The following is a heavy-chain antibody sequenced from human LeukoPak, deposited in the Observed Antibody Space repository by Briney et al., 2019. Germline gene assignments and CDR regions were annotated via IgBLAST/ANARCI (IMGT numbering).Heavy chain of an antibody. J-gene: IGHJ4*02. CDR3: ARAILATIPYYFDY. CDR1: GGSISSGDYY. V-gene: IGHV4-30-4*08. D-gene: IGHD5-24*01. CDR2: IYYSGST. Sequence: PSETLSLTCTVSGGSISSGDYYWSWIRQPPGKGLVWIGYIYYSGSTYYNPSLKSRVTISVDTSKNQFSLKLSSVTAADTAVYYCARAILATIPYYFDYWGQGTLVTVSS.